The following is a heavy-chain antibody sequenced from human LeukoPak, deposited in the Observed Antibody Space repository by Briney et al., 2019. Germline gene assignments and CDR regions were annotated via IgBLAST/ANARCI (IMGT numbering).Heavy chain of an antibody. CDR2: IKQDGSEK. Sequence: GGSLRLSCAASELTFSSYWMSWVRQAPGKGLEWVANIKQDGSEKYYVDSVKGRFTISRDNAKNSLYLQMNSLRAEDTAVYYCAKNDYCSGGSCPLNSYYYYYMDVWGKGTTVTVSS. CDR1: ELTFSSYW. V-gene: IGHV3-7*03. D-gene: IGHD2-15*01. CDR3: AKNDYCSGGSCPLNSYYYYYMDV. J-gene: IGHJ6*03.